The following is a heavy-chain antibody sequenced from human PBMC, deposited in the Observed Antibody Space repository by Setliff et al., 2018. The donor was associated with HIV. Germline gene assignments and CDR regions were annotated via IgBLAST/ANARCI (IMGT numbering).Heavy chain of an antibody. CDR3: ASHLPPYSGNFDY. V-gene: IGHV4-59*08. Sequence: SETLSLTCTVSRGSIKYYFWSWIRQPPGKGLECIGHISYSGTTNYNPSLESRVSISVDTSKNQFSLKLSSVTAADTAVYYCASHLPPYSGNFDYWGHGTLVTVSS. CDR2: ISYSGTT. D-gene: IGHD1-26*01. CDR1: RGSIKYYF. J-gene: IGHJ4*01.